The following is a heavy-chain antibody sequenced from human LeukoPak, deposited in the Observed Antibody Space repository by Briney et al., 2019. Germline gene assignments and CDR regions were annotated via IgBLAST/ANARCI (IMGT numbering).Heavy chain of an antibody. CDR2: IKQDGSEK. J-gene: IGHJ5*02. D-gene: IGHD3-16*02. V-gene: IGHV3-7*01. CDR1: GFTFNMYW. CDR3: ARDIDRYYGDH. Sequence: PGGSLRLSCAASGFTFNMYWMSWVRQAPGKGLEWVANIKQDGSEKYYVDSVKGRFIISRDNAKNSVFLQMNSLRVEDTAMYYCARDIDRYYGDHWGQGTLVTVSS.